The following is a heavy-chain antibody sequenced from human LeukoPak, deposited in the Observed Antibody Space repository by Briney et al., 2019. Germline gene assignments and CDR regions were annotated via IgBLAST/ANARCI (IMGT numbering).Heavy chain of an antibody. CDR2: IIPIFGTA. Sequence: SVKVSCKASGGTFSSYAISWVRQAPGQGLEWMGRIIPIFGTANYAQKFQGRVTITTDESTSTAYMELGSLRSEDTAVYYCARNCGGDCHFDYWGQGTLVTVSS. D-gene: IGHD2-21*02. CDR3: ARNCGGDCHFDY. V-gene: IGHV1-69*05. CDR1: GGTFSSYA. J-gene: IGHJ4*02.